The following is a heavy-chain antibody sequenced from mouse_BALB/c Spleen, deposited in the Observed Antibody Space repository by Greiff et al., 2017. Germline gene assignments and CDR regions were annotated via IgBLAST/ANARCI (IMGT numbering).Heavy chain of an antibody. CDR3: TREGNGYDGYWYFDV. CDR1: GFTFSSYT. Sequence: EVMLVESGGGLVKPGGSLKLSCAASGFTFSSYTMSWVRQTPEKRLEWVATISSGGSYTYYPDSVKGRFTISRDNAKNTLYLQMSSLKSEDTAMYYCTREGNGYDGYWYFDVWGAGTTVTVSS. CDR2: ISSGGSYT. J-gene: IGHJ1*01. D-gene: IGHD2-2*01. V-gene: IGHV5-6-4*01.